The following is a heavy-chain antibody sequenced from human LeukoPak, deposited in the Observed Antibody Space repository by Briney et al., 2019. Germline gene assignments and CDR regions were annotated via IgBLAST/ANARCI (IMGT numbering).Heavy chain of an antibody. V-gene: IGHV1-69*05. CDR1: GGTFSSYA. CDR3: AIGIVVVTAIRSEYFQH. CDR2: IIPIFGTA. D-gene: IGHD2-21*02. Sequence: ASVKVSCKASGGTFSSYAISWVRQAPGQGLEWMGGIIPIFGTANYAQKFQGRVTITTEESTSTDYMELSSLRSEDTAVYYCAIGIVVVTAIRSEYFQHWGQGTLVTVSS. J-gene: IGHJ1*01.